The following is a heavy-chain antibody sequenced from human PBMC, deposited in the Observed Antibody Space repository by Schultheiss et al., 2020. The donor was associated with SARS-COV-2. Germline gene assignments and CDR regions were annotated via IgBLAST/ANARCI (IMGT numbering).Heavy chain of an antibody. CDR3: ARVGGATRYFDY. Sequence: GESLKISCAASGFTFSSYGMHWVRQAPGKGLEWVAVIWYDGSNKYYADSVKGRFTISRDNAKNTLYLQMNSLRAEDTAVYYCARVGGATRYFDYWGQGTLVTVSS. V-gene: IGHV3-33*01. D-gene: IGHD1-26*01. CDR2: IWYDGSNK. CDR1: GFTFSSYG. J-gene: IGHJ4*02.